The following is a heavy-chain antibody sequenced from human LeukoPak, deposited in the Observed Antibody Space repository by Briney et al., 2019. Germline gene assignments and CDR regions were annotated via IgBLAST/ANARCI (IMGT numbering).Heavy chain of an antibody. J-gene: IGHJ4*02. CDR1: GFTFSSYS. Sequence: GGSLRLSCAASGFTFSSYSTHWVRQAPGKGLEWVAVISNDESKEYYADSVKGRFTISRDNSKNTLYLQMNSLRAEDTAVYYCAKIGANWGFMGYWGQGTLVIVSS. D-gene: IGHD7-27*01. CDR2: ISNDESKE. V-gene: IGHV3-30*18. CDR3: AKIGANWGFMGY.